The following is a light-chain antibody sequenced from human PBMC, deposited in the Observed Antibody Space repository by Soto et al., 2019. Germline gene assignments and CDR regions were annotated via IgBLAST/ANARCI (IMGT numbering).Light chain of an antibody. Sequence: AIRMTQSPSSLSASTGDRVTITCRASQGISSYLAWYQQKPGKAPKLLIYAASTLQSVVPSRFSGSGSGTDSTLTISCLQSEDFATYYCQQYYSYPRTFGQGTKVEIK. V-gene: IGKV1-8*01. CDR1: QGISSY. CDR2: AAS. CDR3: QQYYSYPRT. J-gene: IGKJ1*01.